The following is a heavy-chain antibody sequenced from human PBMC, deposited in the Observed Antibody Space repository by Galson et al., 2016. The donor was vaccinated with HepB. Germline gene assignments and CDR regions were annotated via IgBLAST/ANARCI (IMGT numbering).Heavy chain of an antibody. V-gene: IGHV3-23*01. Sequence: SLRLSCAASGFTFSDYPMTWVRQAPGKGLEWVSTINSKGDFTHYADSVKGRFSISRDNSKRTLSLQMGSLRVDDTAVYYCAKRRGAAMIAAKVGDDFWGQGTLVIVSS. CDR3: AKRRGAAMIAAKVGDDF. J-gene: IGHJ4*02. D-gene: IGHD1-26*01. CDR1: GFTFSDYP. CDR2: INSKGDFT.